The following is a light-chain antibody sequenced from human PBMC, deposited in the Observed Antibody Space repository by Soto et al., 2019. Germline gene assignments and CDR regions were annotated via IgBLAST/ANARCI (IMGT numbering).Light chain of an antibody. CDR2: DAS. V-gene: IGKV3-11*01. CDR1: QSISSY. CDR3: QQRRSWPPIT. J-gene: IGKJ5*01. Sequence: EIVLTQSPATLSLSPGERATLSCRASQSISSYLAWYQQKLGQAPRLLIYDASHRATGIPARFSGSGSGTDFTLIIGSLEPEDFAVYYCQQRRSWPPITFGQGTRLEIK.